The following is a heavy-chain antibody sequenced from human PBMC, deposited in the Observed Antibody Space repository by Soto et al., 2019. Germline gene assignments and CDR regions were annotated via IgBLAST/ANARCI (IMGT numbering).Heavy chain of an antibody. CDR3: ARGPPVGTIFGVVTENWFDP. Sequence: GGSLRLSCAASGFTFSSYSMNWVRQAPGKGLEWVSYISSSSSTIYYADSVKGQFTISRDNAKNSLYLQMNSLRAEDTAVYYCARGPPVGTIFGVVTENWFDPWGQGTLVTVSS. J-gene: IGHJ5*02. CDR1: GFTFSSYS. D-gene: IGHD3-3*01. CDR2: ISSSSSTI. V-gene: IGHV3-48*01.